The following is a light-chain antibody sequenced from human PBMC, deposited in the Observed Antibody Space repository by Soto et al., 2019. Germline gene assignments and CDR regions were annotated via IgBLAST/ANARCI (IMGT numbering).Light chain of an antibody. V-gene: IGLV2-14*01. CDR3: ASYTTSSTYV. CDR1: SIDVGGYSY. J-gene: IGLJ1*01. Sequence: QSLLTQAAAVSGSPEQSFAIPCAGASIDVGGYSYVSWYQQQPGKAPKLVISDVSNRPSGVSDRFSGYKSGNTASLTISGLQTEDEADYYCASYTTSSTYVFGTGTKVTVL. CDR2: DVS.